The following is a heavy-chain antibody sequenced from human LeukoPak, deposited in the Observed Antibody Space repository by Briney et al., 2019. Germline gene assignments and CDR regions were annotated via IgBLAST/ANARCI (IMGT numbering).Heavy chain of an antibody. D-gene: IGHD3-22*01. CDR2: INPSGGST. J-gene: IGHJ4*02. V-gene: IGHV1-46*01. CDR3: ARDVPYYDSSGYYQPTHFDY. CDR1: GYTFTSYY. Sequence: ASVKVSCKASGYTFTSYYMHWVRQAPGQGLERMGIINPSGGSTSYAQKFQGRVTMTRDTSTSTVYMELSSLRSEDTAVYYCARDVPYYDSSGYYQPTHFDYWGQGTLVTVSS.